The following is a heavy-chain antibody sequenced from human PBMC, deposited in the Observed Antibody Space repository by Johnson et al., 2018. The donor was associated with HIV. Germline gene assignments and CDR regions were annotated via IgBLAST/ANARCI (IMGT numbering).Heavy chain of an antibody. J-gene: IGHJ3*02. V-gene: IGHV3-23*04. CDR3: TTSGGEWELPGAFDI. CDR1: GFTFSSYA. D-gene: IGHD1-26*01. CDR2: ISWNGGST. Sequence: VQLVESGGGLVKPGGSLRLSCAASGFTFSSYAMHWVRQAPGKGLEWVSGISWNGGSTYYADSVKGRFTISRDNSKNTLYLQMNSLRAEDTAVYYCTTSGGEWELPGAFDIWGQGTMVTVSS.